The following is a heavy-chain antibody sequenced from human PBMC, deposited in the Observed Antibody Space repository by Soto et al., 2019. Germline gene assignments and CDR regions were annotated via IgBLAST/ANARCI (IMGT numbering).Heavy chain of an antibody. D-gene: IGHD3-3*01. CDR1: GGSLSSYY. CDR3: ARDSIFGVDP. CDR2: IYYSGRT. V-gene: IGHV4-59*01. J-gene: IGHJ5*02. Sequence: SETLSLTCTVSGGSLSSYYWTWIRQPPGKGLEWIGYIYYSGRTNYKPSLKSRVTISVDTSKSQCSLKLSSVTAADPAVYYWARDSIFGVDPWGQGTLVSVSS.